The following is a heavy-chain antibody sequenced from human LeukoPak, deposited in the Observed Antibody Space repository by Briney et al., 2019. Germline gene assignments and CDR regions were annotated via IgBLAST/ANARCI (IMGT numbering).Heavy chain of an antibody. V-gene: IGHV4-59*01. CDR3: AVVAAPYGMDV. Sequence: SETLSLTCTVSGGSIGSYYWSWIRQPPGKGLEWIGYIYYSGSTNYNPSLKSRVTISVDTSKNQFSLKLSSMTAADTAVYYCAVVAAPYGMDVWGQGTTVTVSS. D-gene: IGHD2-15*01. CDR2: IYYSGST. CDR1: GGSIGSYY. J-gene: IGHJ6*02.